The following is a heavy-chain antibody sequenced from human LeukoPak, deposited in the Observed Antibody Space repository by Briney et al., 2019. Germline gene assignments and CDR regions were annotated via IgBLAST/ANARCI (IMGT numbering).Heavy chain of an antibody. D-gene: IGHD4-17*01. CDR2: IYHSGST. V-gene: IGHV4-38-2*02. CDR1: GYSISSGYY. J-gene: IGHJ4*02. CDR3: AREGGYGDD. Sequence: SETLSLTCAVSGYSISSGYYWGRIRQPPGKGLEWIGSIYHSGSTYYNPSLKSRVTISVDTSKNQFSLKLSSVTAADTAVYYCAREGGYGDDWGQGTLVTVSS.